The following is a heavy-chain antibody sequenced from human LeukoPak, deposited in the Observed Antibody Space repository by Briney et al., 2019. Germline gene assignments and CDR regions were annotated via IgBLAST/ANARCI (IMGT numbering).Heavy chain of an antibody. CDR1: GFTFVSYW. J-gene: IGHJ4*02. CDR3: AKEGRAPSM. D-gene: IGHD3-10*01. CDR2: INSDGRSS. V-gene: IGHV3-74*01. Sequence: GSLRLSCAASGFTFVSYWMHWVRQAPGKGLVWVSRINSDGRSSIYADSVKGRFTISRDNAKNSLYLQVNSLRAEDTAVYYCAKEGRAPSMWGQGTLVTVSS.